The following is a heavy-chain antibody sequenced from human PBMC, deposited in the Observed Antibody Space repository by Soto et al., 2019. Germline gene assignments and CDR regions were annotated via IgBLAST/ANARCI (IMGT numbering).Heavy chain of an antibody. Sequence: ASVKVSCKASGYTFTSYAMHWVRQAPGQRLEWMGWINPNSGGTNYAQKFQGWVTMTRDTSISTAYMELSRLRSDDTAVYYCAREVGGVRVGGMDVWGQGTTVTVSS. CDR2: INPNSGGT. CDR1: GYTFTSYA. CDR3: AREVGGVRVGGMDV. J-gene: IGHJ6*02. V-gene: IGHV1-2*04. D-gene: IGHD3-10*01.